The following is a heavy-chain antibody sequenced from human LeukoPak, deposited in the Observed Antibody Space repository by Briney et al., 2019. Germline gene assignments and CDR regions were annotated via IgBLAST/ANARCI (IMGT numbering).Heavy chain of an antibody. CDR3: ARGGSGWSTNWSAP. CDR1: KFSFSSYW. V-gene: IGHV3-74*01. J-gene: IGHJ5*02. Sequence: GGSLRLSCAASKFSFSSYWMHWVRQAPGKGLVWVSRINSDGSRTNCADSVKGRFTISRDNAKNTLYLQMNSLRAEDTAVYYCARGGSGWSTNWSAPGARGTRAPFPS. D-gene: IGHD6-19*01. CDR2: INSDGSRT.